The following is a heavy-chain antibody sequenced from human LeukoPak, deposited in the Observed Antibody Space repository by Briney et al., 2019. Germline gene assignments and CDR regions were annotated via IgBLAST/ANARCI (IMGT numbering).Heavy chain of an antibody. J-gene: IGHJ4*02. V-gene: IGHV4-59*01. Sequence: PSETLSLTCTVSGGSNSSYYWSWIRQPPGKGLEWIGYIYYSGSTNYNPSLKSRVTISVDTSKNQFSLKLSSVTAADTAVYYCAGGGTTVTYDYWGQGTLVTVSS. CDR3: AGGGTTVTYDY. CDR2: IYYSGST. CDR1: GGSNSSYY. D-gene: IGHD4-17*01.